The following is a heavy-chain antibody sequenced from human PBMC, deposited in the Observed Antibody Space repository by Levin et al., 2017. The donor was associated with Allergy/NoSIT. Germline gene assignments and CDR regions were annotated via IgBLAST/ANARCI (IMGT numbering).Heavy chain of an antibody. J-gene: IGHJ4*02. D-gene: IGHD2-15*01. V-gene: IGHV3-15*07. CDR1: GFTFSNAW. Sequence: GGSLRLSCAASGFTFSNAWMNWVRQAPGKGLEWVGRIKSKTDGGTTDYAAPVKGRFTISRDDSKNTLYLQMNSLKTEDTAVYYCTTDLNIVVVVAANPKSEFNWGQGTLVTVSS. CDR3: TTDLNIVVVVAANPKSEFN. CDR2: IKSKTDGGTT.